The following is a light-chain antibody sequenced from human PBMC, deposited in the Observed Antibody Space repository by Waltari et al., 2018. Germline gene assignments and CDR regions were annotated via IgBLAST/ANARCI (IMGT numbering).Light chain of an antibody. V-gene: IGKV3-15*01. CDR3: QQFNTGYS. CDR2: DAS. Sequence: EIVMTQSPATLSVSPGGGATLSCRASRAIASNVAWYHQRPGQPLRLLIFDASTRATGIPERLSGSWSGPEFTLTISSLQSEDSAVYVCQQFNTGYSFGQGTKLEI. CDR1: RAIASN. J-gene: IGKJ2*01.